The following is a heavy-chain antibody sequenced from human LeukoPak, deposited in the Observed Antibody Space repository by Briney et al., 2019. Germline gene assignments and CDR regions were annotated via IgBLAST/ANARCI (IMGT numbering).Heavy chain of an antibody. CDR3: ARDPTQRWLQWGYFDY. J-gene: IGHJ4*02. CDR2: ISYDGSNK. V-gene: IGHV3-30-3*01. CDR1: GFTFSSYA. D-gene: IGHD5-24*01. Sequence: GGSLRLSCAASGFTFSSYAMHWVRQAPGKGLEWVAVISYDGSNKYYADSVKGRFTISRDNSKNTLYLQMNSLRAEDTAVYYCARDPTQRWLQWGYFDYWGQGTLVTVSS.